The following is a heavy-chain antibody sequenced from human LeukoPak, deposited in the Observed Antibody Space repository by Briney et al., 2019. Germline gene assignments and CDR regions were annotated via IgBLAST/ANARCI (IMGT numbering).Heavy chain of an antibody. J-gene: IGHJ4*02. CDR1: GFTFSSYE. V-gene: IGHV3-48*03. D-gene: IGHD3-22*01. Sequence: PGGSLRLSCAASGFTFSSYETNWVRQAPGKGLEWVSYISSSGSTIYYADSVKGRFTISRDNAKNSLYLQMNSLRAEDTAIYYCARDTYYYESSGYYLLDYWGQGTLVTVSS. CDR2: ISSSGSTI. CDR3: ARDTYYYESSGYYLLDY.